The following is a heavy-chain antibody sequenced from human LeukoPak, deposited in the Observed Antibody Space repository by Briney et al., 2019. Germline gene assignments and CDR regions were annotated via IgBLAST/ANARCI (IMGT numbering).Heavy chain of an antibody. D-gene: IGHD5-12*01. CDR2: IYYSGST. J-gene: IGHJ2*01. V-gene: IGHV4-31*03. CDR1: GGSISSGGYY. Sequence: PSQTLSLTCTVSGGSISSGGYYWSWIRQHPGKGLEWIGYIYYSGSTYYTPSLKNRVTIPVATSKNQFSLRLSSVTAVDTAVYYCARGGGGYSWYFDLWGRGTLVTVSS. CDR3: ARGGGGYSWYFDL.